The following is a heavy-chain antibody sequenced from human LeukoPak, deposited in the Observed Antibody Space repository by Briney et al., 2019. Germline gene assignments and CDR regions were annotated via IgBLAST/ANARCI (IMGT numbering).Heavy chain of an antibody. Sequence: SVKVSCKASGGTFSSYAISWVRQAPGQGLEWVGGIIPIFGTANYAQKFQGRVTITADESTSTAYMELSSLRSEDTAVYYCATYYYDSSGYYYPRDYWGQGTLVTVSS. CDR3: ATYYYDSSGYYYPRDY. V-gene: IGHV1-69*13. CDR1: GGTFSSYA. J-gene: IGHJ4*02. CDR2: IIPIFGTA. D-gene: IGHD3-22*01.